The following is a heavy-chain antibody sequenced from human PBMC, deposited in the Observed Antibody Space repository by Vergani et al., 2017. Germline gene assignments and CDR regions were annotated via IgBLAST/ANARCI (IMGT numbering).Heavy chain of an antibody. CDR3: ARDPAMVSIHYYYGMDV. CDR1: GGTFSSYA. Sequence: QVQLVQSGAEVKKPGSSVKVSCKASGGTFSSYAISWVRQAPGQGLEWMGRIIPIFGTATYAQKFQGRVTITADESTSTTYMELSSLRSEDTAEYYCARDPAMVSIHYYYGMDVGGQGTTVTVSS. J-gene: IGHJ6*02. V-gene: IGHV1-69*13. D-gene: IGHD5-18*01. CDR2: IIPIFGTA.